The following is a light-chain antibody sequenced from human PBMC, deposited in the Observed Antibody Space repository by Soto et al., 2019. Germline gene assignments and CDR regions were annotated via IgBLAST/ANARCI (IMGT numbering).Light chain of an antibody. CDR3: CSYADVTSHV. J-gene: IGLJ1*01. Sequence: QSALTQPASVSGSPGQSITISCSGTTNDVGSYDLVSWYQQHPGKAPKLIVYEVNKRPSWVPNRFSCSKSGNTASLTIAWLQTGDDSYNYCCSYADVTSHVFGNGTKVTVL. CDR2: EVN. CDR1: TNDVGSYDL. V-gene: IGLV2-23*02.